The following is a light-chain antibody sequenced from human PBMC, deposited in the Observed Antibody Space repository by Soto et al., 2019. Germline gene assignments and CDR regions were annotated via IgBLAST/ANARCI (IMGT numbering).Light chain of an antibody. J-gene: IGKJ4*01. CDR2: AAS. CDR1: QNVFNN. V-gene: IGKV3-15*01. Sequence: EIVVTQSPVTLSVSPGETATLSCRASQNVFNNLAWYQVKSGQAPRLLIYAASTRATGIPIRFSGSGSGTDFSLTINRLQSEDFALYYCQQYNKWLTFGGGTKVEIK. CDR3: QQYNKWLT.